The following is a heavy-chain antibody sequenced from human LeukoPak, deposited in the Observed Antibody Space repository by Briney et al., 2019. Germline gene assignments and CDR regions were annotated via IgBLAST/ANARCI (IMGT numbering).Heavy chain of an antibody. V-gene: IGHV3-48*04. Sequence: PGGSLRLSCAASGFTFGSYSMNWVRQAPGQGLEWISYIGSSSITIYYADSVKGRFTISRDNARKSLFLQMNSLRAEDTAVYYCAKRKLYSYGYPGNSGFDYWGQGTLVTVSS. CDR3: AKRKLYSYGYPGNSGFDY. J-gene: IGHJ4*02. CDR1: GFTFGSYS. CDR2: IGSSSITI. D-gene: IGHD5-18*01.